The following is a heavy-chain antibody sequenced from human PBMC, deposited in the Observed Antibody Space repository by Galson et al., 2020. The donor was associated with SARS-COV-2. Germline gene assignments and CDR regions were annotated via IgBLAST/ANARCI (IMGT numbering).Heavy chain of an antibody. V-gene: IGHV4-34*01. Sequence: SETLSLTCAVYGETFSPNYWNWVRLSPGRGLEWIGDVTHSGDASYSPSLKSRVTISVDTSKNQFSLNMKSVTAADTAVYYCARARPTRSGFYYYYHMDVWGKGTPVTVSS. CDR2: VTHSGDA. D-gene: IGHD3-3*01. CDR3: ARARPTRSGFYYYYHMDV. J-gene: IGHJ6*03. CDR1: GETFSPNY.